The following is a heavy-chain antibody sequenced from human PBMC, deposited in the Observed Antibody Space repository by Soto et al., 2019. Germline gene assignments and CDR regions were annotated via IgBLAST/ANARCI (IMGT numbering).Heavy chain of an antibody. Sequence: QVQLVQSGAEVKKPGSSVKVSCKASGGTFSSYAISWVRQAPGQGLEWMGGIIPIFGTANYAQKVQGRVTITADESTSTAYMELSSLRSEDTAVYYCARDRVVRGVTTYYYYGMDVWGQGTTVTVSS. CDR2: IIPIFGTA. V-gene: IGHV1-69*01. D-gene: IGHD3-10*01. CDR1: GGTFSSYA. CDR3: ARDRVVRGVTTYYYYGMDV. J-gene: IGHJ6*02.